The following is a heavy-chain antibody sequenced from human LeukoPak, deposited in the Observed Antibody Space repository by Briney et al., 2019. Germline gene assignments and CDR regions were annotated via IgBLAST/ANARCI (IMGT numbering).Heavy chain of an antibody. V-gene: IGHV3-30*18. CDR3: AKASPGGSCPLD. Sequence: GGSLRLSCAASGFPFSTYVMHWVRQAPGKGLEWMAFISFNGNNKQYRDSLKGRFTISRDNSKNTLFLQMDSLRAEDTAVYYCAKASPGGSCPLDWGQGTLVTVSS. J-gene: IGHJ4*01. D-gene: IGHD2-15*01. CDR2: ISFNGNNK. CDR1: GFPFSTYV.